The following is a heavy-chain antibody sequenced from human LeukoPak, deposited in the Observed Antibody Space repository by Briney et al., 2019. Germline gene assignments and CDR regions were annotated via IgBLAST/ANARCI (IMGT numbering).Heavy chain of an antibody. CDR1: GGSISSGDYY. CDR2: IYTSGST. CDR3: ARDDGYEPGYYFDY. V-gene: IGHV4-61*02. Sequence: PSETLSLTCTVSGGSISSGDYYWSWIRQPAGKGLEWIGRIYTSGSTNYNPSLKSRVTISVDTSKNQFSLKLSSVTAADTAVYYCARDDGYEPGYYFDYWGQGTLVTVSS. J-gene: IGHJ4*02. D-gene: IGHD5-12*01.